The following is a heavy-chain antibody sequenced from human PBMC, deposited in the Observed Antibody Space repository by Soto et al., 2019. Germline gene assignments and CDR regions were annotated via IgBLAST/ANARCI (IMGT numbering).Heavy chain of an antibody. CDR3: ARYRYYYGSGSPQMDV. D-gene: IGHD3-10*01. Sequence: QVQLVQSGAEVKKPGSSVKVSCKASGGTFSSYAISWVRQAPGQGLEWMGGIIPIFGTANYAQKFQGRVTIAADETTSTAYMELSSLRSEDTAVYYCARYRYYYGSGSPQMDVWSQGTTFTFSS. J-gene: IGHJ6*02. CDR2: IIPIFGTA. V-gene: IGHV1-69*12. CDR1: GGTFSSYA.